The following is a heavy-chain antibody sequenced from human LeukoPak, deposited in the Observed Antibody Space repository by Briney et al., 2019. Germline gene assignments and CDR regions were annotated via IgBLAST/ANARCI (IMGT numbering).Heavy chain of an antibody. V-gene: IGHV1-18*01. Sequence: ASVKVSCKAPGYTFTNYDINWVRQAPGQGLEWMGWISAHNGNTNYAQKLQGRVTMTTDTSTTTAYMEMRSLGSDDTAVYYCARLAYGANYIDYWGQGTLVTVSS. CDR3: ARLAYGANYIDY. CDR2: ISAHNGNT. D-gene: IGHD4-17*01. J-gene: IGHJ4*02. CDR1: GYTFTNYD.